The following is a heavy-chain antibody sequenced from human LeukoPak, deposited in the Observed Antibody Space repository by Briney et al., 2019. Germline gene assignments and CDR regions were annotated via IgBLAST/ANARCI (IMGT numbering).Heavy chain of an antibody. CDR2: FNPNSGGT. Sequence: GAVVKLSCKASGYTFTGYYMHCVRQAPVQGREWMGWFNPNSGGTNYAQKSQGRVTMTRDTSISTAYMELSRLRSDEPAVYYCARGIAAAAVTHYFMDVWGKGTTVTISS. J-gene: IGHJ6*03. CDR3: ARGIAAAAVTHYFMDV. CDR1: GYTFTGYY. V-gene: IGHV1-2*02. D-gene: IGHD6-13*01.